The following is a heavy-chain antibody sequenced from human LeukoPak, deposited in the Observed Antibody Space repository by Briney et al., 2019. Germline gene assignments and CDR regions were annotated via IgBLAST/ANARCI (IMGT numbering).Heavy chain of an antibody. Sequence: GGSLRLSCAASGFTFSTYRMSWVRQAPGKGLEWVANIKQDGSEKHYVDSVKGRFTISRDNAKNTLYLQMNSLRAEDAAIYYCARVLYYYASVSYNYYMDVWGKGTTVTISS. V-gene: IGHV3-7*03. CDR3: ARVLYYYASVSYNYYMDV. CDR1: GFTFSTYR. CDR2: IKQDGSEK. J-gene: IGHJ6*03. D-gene: IGHD3-10*01.